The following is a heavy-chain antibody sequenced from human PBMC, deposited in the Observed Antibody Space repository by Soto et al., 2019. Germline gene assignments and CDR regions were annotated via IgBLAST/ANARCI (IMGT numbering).Heavy chain of an antibody. D-gene: IGHD1-26*01. J-gene: IGHJ4*02. Sequence: EVQLVESGGGLVQPGGSLRVSCAASGFTFSSYWMHWVRQAPGKGLGWVSRINGDESSTTYADSVKGRFTISRDNAKNSLSLLMNSLRAEDSAIYYCVRPREDYNLVGDNWGQATLVTVSS. CDR1: GFTFSSYW. CDR2: INGDESST. CDR3: VRPREDYNLVGDN. V-gene: IGHV3-74*01.